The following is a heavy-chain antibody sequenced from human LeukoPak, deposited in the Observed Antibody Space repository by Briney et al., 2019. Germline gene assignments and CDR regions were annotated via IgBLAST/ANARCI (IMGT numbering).Heavy chain of an antibody. Sequence: GGSLRLSCAASGFTVNNNRMGWVRQAPGKGLEWVSVIYSGGSTYYADSVKGRFTISRDNSKNTLYLQMNSLRAEDTAVYYCARSPYNWNYYFDYWGQGTLVTVSS. CDR1: GFTVNNNR. J-gene: IGHJ4*02. V-gene: IGHV3-53*01. CDR3: ARSPYNWNYYFDY. D-gene: IGHD1-7*01. CDR2: IYSGGST.